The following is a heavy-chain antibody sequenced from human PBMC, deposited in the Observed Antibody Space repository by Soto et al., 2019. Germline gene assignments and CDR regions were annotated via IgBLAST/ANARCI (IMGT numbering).Heavy chain of an antibody. CDR3: AKDGSGWWLFDY. V-gene: IGHV3-23*01. CDR1: GFTFSSYV. J-gene: IGHJ4*02. D-gene: IGHD6-19*01. CDR2: ISGSGGST. Sequence: EVQLLESGGGLVQPGGSLRLSCAASGFTFSSYVMSWVRQAPGKGLEWVSAISGSGGSTYYADSVKGRFTISRDNSKNTLYLQMNSLRAEDTAVYYCAKDGSGWWLFDYWGQGTLVTVSS.